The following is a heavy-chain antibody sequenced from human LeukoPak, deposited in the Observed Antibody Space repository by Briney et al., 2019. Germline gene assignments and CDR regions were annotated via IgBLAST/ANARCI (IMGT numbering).Heavy chain of an antibody. Sequence: GGSLRLSCAASGFTFSGYSMNWVRKAPGKGLEWVSYISSSSSTIYYADSVKGRFTISRDNAKNSLYLQMNSLRAEDTAVYYCAREQYRTGTKHYDYWGQGTLVTVSS. CDR2: ISSSSSTI. CDR3: AREQYRTGTKHYDY. V-gene: IGHV3-48*01. J-gene: IGHJ4*02. D-gene: IGHD1-1*01. CDR1: GFTFSGYS.